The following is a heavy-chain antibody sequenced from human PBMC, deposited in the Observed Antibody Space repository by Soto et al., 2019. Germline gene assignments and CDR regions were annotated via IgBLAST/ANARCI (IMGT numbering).Heavy chain of an antibody. CDR2: IYYSGTT. V-gene: IGHV4-59*08. D-gene: IGHD3-10*01. CDR3: ARLEGYMVRGVIIVDWLDS. CDR1: GGSITGYY. J-gene: IGHJ5*01. Sequence: PSETLSLTCTVSGGSITGYYWSWIRQPPGKGLEWIGYIYYSGTTSYNPSLYSRVTMSVDTSKNQFSLKLSSVTAADTAVYYCARLEGYMVRGVIIVDWLDSWGQGTLVTVSS.